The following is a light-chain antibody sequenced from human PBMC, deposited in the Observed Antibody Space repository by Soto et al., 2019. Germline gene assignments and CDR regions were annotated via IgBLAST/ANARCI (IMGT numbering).Light chain of an antibody. Sequence: NFMLTQPHSVSGSPGKTVTLSCTRSSGDIDNNYVQWYQQRPGRAPTTVIYEDNQRPSGVPDLFSVSIDISSNSASLTISGLQTEDEAVYFCHSYDATDQVFGGGTKLTVL. J-gene: IGLJ3*02. CDR2: EDN. CDR3: HSYDATDQV. V-gene: IGLV6-57*04. CDR1: SGDIDNNY.